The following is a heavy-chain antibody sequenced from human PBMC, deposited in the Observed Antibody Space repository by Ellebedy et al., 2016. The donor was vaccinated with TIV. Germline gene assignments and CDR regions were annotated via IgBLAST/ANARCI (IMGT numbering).Heavy chain of an antibody. Sequence: MPSETLSLTCDVYGGSFSGYHWSWIRRPPGKGLEWIGEIVHGAITNYKPSLKSRVTMSVDTSKNQLSLKLTSVTAADTAVYYCARALSYDLYFFDSWGQGTLVTVSS. CDR2: IVHGAIT. V-gene: IGHV4-34*12. CDR1: GGSFSGYH. J-gene: IGHJ4*02. CDR3: ARALSYDLYFFDS. D-gene: IGHD5-12*01.